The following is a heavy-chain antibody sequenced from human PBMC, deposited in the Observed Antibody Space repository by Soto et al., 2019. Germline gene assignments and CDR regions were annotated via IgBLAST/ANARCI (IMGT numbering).Heavy chain of an antibody. CDR1: GGSISSYY. CDR2: IYTSGST. CDR3: ASTTRGHYYDSNGYYYYD. V-gene: IGHV4-4*07. D-gene: IGHD3-22*01. J-gene: IGHJ4*02. Sequence: QVQLQESGPGLVKPSETLSLTCTVSGGSISSYYWSWIRQPAGKGLEWIGRIYTSGSTNYNPSLKSRVTMSVDTSKNQFSLKLSSVTAADTAVYYCASTTRGHYYDSNGYYYYDWGQGTLVTVSS.